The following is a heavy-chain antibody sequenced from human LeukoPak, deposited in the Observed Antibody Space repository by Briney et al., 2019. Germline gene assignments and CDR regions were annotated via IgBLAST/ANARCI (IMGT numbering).Heavy chain of an antibody. D-gene: IGHD2/OR15-2a*01. CDR3: ARENKGYYFDY. CDR2: INPSGGST. CDR1: GYTFTSYY. Sequence: ASVKVSCKASGYTFTSYYIHWVRQAPGQGLEWMGIINPSGGSTTYAQKFQGRVTMTRDTSTSTVYMELSSLRSEDTAVYYCARENKGYYFDYWGQGTLVTVSS. J-gene: IGHJ4*02. V-gene: IGHV1-46*01.